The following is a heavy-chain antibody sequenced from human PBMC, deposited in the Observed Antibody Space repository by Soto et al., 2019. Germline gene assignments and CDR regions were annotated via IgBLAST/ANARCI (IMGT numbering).Heavy chain of an antibody. J-gene: IGHJ4*02. CDR3: ARRGSGSYYDY. Sequence: EVPLLESGGGLVQPGGSLRLSCAASGFTFSSYAMRWVRQAPGKGLEWVSAISGSGGSTYYADSVKGRFTISRDNSKHAVYLQMNSLTGEDTAVYYCARRGSGSYYDYWGQGTLVTVSS. CDR2: ISGSGGST. CDR1: GFTFSSYA. V-gene: IGHV3-23*01. D-gene: IGHD1-26*01.